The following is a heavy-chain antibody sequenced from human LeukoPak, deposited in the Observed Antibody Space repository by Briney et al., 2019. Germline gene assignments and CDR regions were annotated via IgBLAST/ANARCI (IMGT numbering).Heavy chain of an antibody. CDR3: ARDPTFGGERYFDY. J-gene: IGHJ4*02. D-gene: IGHD2/OR15-2a*01. CDR1: GYTFTSYD. V-gene: IGHV1-8*03. Sequence: ASVKVSCKASGYTFTSYDINWVRQATGQGLEWMGWMNPNSGNTGYAQKFQGRVTITRNTSISTAYMELSSLRSEDTAVYYCARDPTFGGERYFDYWGQGTLVTVSS. CDR2: MNPNSGNT.